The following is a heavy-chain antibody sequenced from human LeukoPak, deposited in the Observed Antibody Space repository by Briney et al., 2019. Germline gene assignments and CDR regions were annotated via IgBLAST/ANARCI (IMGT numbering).Heavy chain of an antibody. CDR2: INHSGST. J-gene: IGHJ4*02. CDR1: GGSFSGYY. D-gene: IGHD5-18*01. Sequence: SETLSLTCAVYGGSFSGYYWGWIRQPPGKGLEWIGEINHSGSTNYNPSLKSRVTISVDTSKSQFSLKLTSVTAADTAVYYCARNRSYGYKYWGQGTLVTVSS. V-gene: IGHV4-34*01. CDR3: ARNRSYGYKY.